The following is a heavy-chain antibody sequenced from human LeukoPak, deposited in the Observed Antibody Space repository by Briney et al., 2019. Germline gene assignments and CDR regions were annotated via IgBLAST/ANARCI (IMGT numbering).Heavy chain of an antibody. CDR3: ARGRLWFGNFDY. V-gene: IGHV3-23*01. D-gene: IGHD3-10*01. CDR1: GFTFSNYA. Sequence: GGTLRLSCAASGFTFSNYAMSWVRQVPGKGLEWVSALRDSGDTTYYADSVKGRFTISRDNAKNSLYLQMNSLRAEDTAVYYCARGRLWFGNFDYWGQGTLVTVSS. J-gene: IGHJ4*02. CDR2: LRDSGDTT.